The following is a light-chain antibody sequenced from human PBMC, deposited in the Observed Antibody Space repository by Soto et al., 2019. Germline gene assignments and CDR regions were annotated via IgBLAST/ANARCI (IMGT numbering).Light chain of an antibody. CDR1: SSNIGTNY. V-gene: IGLV1-47*01. CDR2: RNN. CDR3: ASWDDSLSGGEV. Sequence: QSVLTQPPSASGTPGQRVAISCSGSSSNIGTNYVYWYQQLPGTAPKLHIYRNNQRPSRVPGRFSGSKSGTSASLAISGLRSEDEGDYYCASWDDSLSGGEVFGTGTKLTVL. J-gene: IGLJ1*01.